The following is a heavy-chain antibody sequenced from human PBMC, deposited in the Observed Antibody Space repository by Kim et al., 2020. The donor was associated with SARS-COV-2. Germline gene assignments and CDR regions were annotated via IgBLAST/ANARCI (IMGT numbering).Heavy chain of an antibody. CDR2: ISGGADHT. CDR1: GFTFSDFY. V-gene: IGHV3-11*01. Sequence: GGSLRLSCAASGFTFSDFYMSWIRQAPGKGLEWISYISGGADHTYYGDSVKGRFTISRDNAKKSLYLQMNSLRAEDTAVYHCARGWQSAARGNWFDPWGQGTLVTVSS. J-gene: IGHJ5*02. CDR3: ARGWQSAARGNWFDP. D-gene: IGHD6-6*01.